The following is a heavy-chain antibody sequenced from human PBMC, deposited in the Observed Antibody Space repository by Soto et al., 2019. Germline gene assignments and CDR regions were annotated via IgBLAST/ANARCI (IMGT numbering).Heavy chain of an antibody. Sequence: ASVKVSCKASGYTFIRYGITWVRQAPGQGFEWMGWISPYDDSTIYAQKLQGRVTMTADTSTSTAYMELRSLRSNDTAVYYCAMVDVYVTPSPQDVWGQGTTVTVS. J-gene: IGHJ6*02. CDR3: AMVDVYVTPSPQDV. D-gene: IGHD3-16*01. V-gene: IGHV1-18*01. CDR1: GYTFIRYG. CDR2: ISPYDDST.